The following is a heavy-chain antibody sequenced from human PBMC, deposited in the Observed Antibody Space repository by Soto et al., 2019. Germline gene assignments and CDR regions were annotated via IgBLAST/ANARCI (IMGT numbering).Heavy chain of an antibody. CDR3: ARDLGVGSGAFDI. CDR1: GFTFSSYW. J-gene: IGHJ3*02. CDR2: IKQDGSEK. Sequence: EVQLVESGGGLVQPGGSLRLSCAASGFTFSSYWMSWVRQAPGKGLEWVANIKQDGSEKYYVDSVKGRFTISRDNAKNSLYLQINSLRAEDTAVYYCARDLGVGSGAFDIWGQGTMVTVSS. D-gene: IGHD6-19*01. V-gene: IGHV3-7*01.